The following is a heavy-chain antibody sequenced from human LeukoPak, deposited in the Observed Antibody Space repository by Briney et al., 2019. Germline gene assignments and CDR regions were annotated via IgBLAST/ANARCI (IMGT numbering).Heavy chain of an antibody. CDR1: GFSFSSYV. D-gene: IGHD3-16*01. J-gene: IGHJ4*02. CDR2: IYSGGSA. Sequence: GGSLRLSCAASGFSFSSYVMSWVRQAPGKGLEWVSVIYSGGSAYYADPVKGRFTISRDNSKNTLYLQMNSLRAEDTAVYYCARSEGGDWGQGTLVTVSS. V-gene: IGHV3-66*01. CDR3: ARSEGGD.